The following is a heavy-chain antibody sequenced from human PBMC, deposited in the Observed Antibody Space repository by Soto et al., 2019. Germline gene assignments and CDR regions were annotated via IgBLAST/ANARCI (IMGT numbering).Heavy chain of an antibody. CDR1: GFTFSSYG. J-gene: IGHJ4*02. D-gene: IGHD5-12*01. CDR3: GRDAIPAFGYSGYALQGRGFDY. Sequence: QVQLVESGGGVVQPGRSLRLSCAASGFTFSSYGMHWVRQAPGKGLAWVAVIWYDGSNKYYADSVKGRFTISRDNSNNTVYLQMKSLRGEDRDVYYCGRDAIPAFGYSGYALQGRGFDYWGLGTLVTVSS. V-gene: IGHV3-33*01. CDR2: IWYDGSNK.